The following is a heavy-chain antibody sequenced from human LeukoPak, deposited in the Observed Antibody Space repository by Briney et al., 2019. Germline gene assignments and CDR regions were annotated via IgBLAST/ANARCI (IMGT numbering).Heavy chain of an antibody. V-gene: IGHV4-38-2*02. J-gene: IGHJ4*02. CDR2: IYHSGDT. CDR1: GYSITSGYY. Sequence: SETLSLTCIVSGYSITSGYYWGWIRQPPGKGLEGIGSIYHSGDTYYNPSLKSRVTISVDTSKNQFSLKLSSVTPADTAVYYCAKDRDYYDSGSYHPPRNCDYWGRGTLVTVSS. D-gene: IGHD3-10*01. CDR3: AKDRDYYDSGSYHPPRNCDY.